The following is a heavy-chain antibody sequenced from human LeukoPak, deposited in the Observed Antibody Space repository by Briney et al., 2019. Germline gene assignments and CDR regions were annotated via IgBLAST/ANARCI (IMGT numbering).Heavy chain of an antibody. CDR3: AALEVVAATVL. J-gene: IGHJ4*02. CDR1: GFTFSDHY. D-gene: IGHD2-15*01. CDR2: TRNKARNYTT. V-gene: IGHV3-72*01. Sequence: GGSLRLSCAASGFTFSDHYMDWVRQAPGKGPEWVGRTRNKARNYTTEYAASVKGRFTISRDDSKNSMYLQMNSLRAEDTAVYYCAALEVVAATVLWGQGTLVTVSS.